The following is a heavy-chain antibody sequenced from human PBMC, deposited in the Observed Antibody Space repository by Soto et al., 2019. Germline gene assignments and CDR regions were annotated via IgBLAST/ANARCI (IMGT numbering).Heavy chain of an antibody. J-gene: IGHJ6*02. Sequence: SETLSLTCAVYGGSFSGYYWSWIRQPPGKGLEWIGEINHSGSTNYNPSLKSRVTISVDTSKNQFSLKLSSVTAADTAVYYCARCVAARPWGYYYYYGMDVWGQGTTVTVSS. CDR2: INHSGST. CDR1: GGSFSGYY. D-gene: IGHD6-6*01. V-gene: IGHV4-34*01. CDR3: ARCVAARPWGYYYYYGMDV.